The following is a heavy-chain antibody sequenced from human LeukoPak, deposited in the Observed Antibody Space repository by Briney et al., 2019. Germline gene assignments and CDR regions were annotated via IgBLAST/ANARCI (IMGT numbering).Heavy chain of an antibody. CDR1: GVTFSSYA. CDR3: AGGSGSYYPPFDY. CDR2: ISGSGGST. Sequence: GGSLRLSCAASGVTFSSYAMSWARQAPGKGLEWVSAISGSGGSTYYADSVKGRFTISRDNSKNTLHLQMNSLRAEDTAVYYCAGGSGSYYPPFDYWGRGTLVTVSS. V-gene: IGHV3-23*01. D-gene: IGHD3-10*01. J-gene: IGHJ4*02.